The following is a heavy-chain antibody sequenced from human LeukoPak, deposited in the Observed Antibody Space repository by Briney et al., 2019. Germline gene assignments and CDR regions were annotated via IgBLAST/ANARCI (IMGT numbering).Heavy chain of an antibody. D-gene: IGHD3-3*01. V-gene: IGHV3-33*06. J-gene: IGHJ4*02. CDR3: AKDHYWSIDY. CDR2: IWYDGSNK. Sequence: LPGGSLRLSCAASGFTFSSYGMHWVRQAPGKGLEWVAVIWYDGSNKYYADSVKGRFTISRDNSKNTLYLQMNSPRAEDTGVYYCAKDHYWSIDYWGRGTLVTVSS. CDR1: GFTFSSYG.